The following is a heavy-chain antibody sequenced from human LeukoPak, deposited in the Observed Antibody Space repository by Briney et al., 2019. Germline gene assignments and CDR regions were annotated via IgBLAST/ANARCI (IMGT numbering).Heavy chain of an antibody. Sequence: GGSLRLSCAVSGLTFSTYSMTWVRQGPGKGLEWVSSIYNSGAKVFYADSVKGRFTISRDNSKNMLYLQMNSLRVEDTAVYYCAKDVAPDSGWDLDYWGQGTLVTVSS. CDR2: IYNSGAKV. J-gene: IGHJ4*02. CDR3: AKDVAPDSGWDLDY. D-gene: IGHD6-19*01. CDR1: GLTFSTYS. V-gene: IGHV3-23*01.